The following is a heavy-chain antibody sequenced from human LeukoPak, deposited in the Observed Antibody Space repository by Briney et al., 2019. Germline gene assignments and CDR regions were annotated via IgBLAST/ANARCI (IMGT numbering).Heavy chain of an antibody. Sequence: GGSLRLSCAASGFSFSSYSMNWVRQAPGKGLGWVSAITGGGTVTDYADSVKGRFGISRDNSKNTLSLKMNRLRVEDTAIYYCARAYGSSGYYQLPIDYWGQGTLVTVSS. CDR2: ITGGGTVT. CDR1: GFSFSSYS. J-gene: IGHJ4*02. CDR3: ARAYGSSGYYQLPIDY. V-gene: IGHV3-23*01. D-gene: IGHD3-22*01.